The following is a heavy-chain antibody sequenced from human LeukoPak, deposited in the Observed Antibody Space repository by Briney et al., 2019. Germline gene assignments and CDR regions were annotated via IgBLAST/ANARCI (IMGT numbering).Heavy chain of an antibody. CDR1: GFTFSDYY. D-gene: IGHD3-22*01. CDR2: ISSSGSTI. Sequence: PGGSLRLSCAAPGFTFSDYYMSWIRQAPGKGLEWVSYISSSGSTIYYADSVKGRFTISRDNAKNSLYLQMNSLRAEDTAVYYCASAYYYDSSGYYYPPGVIDYWGQGTLVTVSS. CDR3: ASAYYYDSSGYYYPPGVIDY. J-gene: IGHJ4*02. V-gene: IGHV3-11*01.